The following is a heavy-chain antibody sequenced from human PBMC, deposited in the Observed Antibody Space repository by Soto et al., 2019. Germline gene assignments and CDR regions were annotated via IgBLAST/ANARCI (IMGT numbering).Heavy chain of an antibody. CDR1: GVTFSSYA. J-gene: IGHJ3*02. V-gene: IGHV1-69*01. CDR2: IIPIFGTA. CDR3: ARIIVVVPAAHRGADAFDI. D-gene: IGHD2-2*01. Sequence: QVQLVQSGAEVKKPGSSVKVSCKASGVTFSSYAISWVRQAPGQGLEWMGGIIPIFGTANYAQKFQGRVTITADESTSTAYMELSSLRSEDTAVYYCARIIVVVPAAHRGADAFDIWGQGTMVTVSS.